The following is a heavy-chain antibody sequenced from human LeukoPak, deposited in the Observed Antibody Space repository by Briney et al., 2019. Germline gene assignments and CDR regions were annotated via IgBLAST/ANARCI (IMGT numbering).Heavy chain of an antibody. Sequence: ASVKVSCRASEDTFTYYHIHWVRQAPGQGVEWMGAVYATGGTTINTQNFQGRVTMTRDTSTGTVYMELSSLRFEDTAMYYCATEAPRSYYFDYWGQGILVTVSS. CDR1: EDTFTYYH. J-gene: IGHJ4*02. CDR3: ATEAPRSYYFDY. V-gene: IGHV1-46*01. CDR2: VYATGGTT.